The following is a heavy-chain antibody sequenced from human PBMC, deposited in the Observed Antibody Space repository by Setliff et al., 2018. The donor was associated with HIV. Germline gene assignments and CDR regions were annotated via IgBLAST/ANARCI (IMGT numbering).Heavy chain of an antibody. CDR1: GGSFSNYY. D-gene: IGHD2-21*01. CDR2: INHSGST. J-gene: IGHJ4*02. CDR3: ARGMASANCVYDY. V-gene: IGHV4-34*01. Sequence: PSETLSLTCAVYGGSFSNYYWSWIRQSPGKGLEWIGEINHSGSTNYNPSLKSRVTILVDTSKNQFSLNLSSVTVADTAMYYCARGMASANCVYDYWGQGTLVTVSS.